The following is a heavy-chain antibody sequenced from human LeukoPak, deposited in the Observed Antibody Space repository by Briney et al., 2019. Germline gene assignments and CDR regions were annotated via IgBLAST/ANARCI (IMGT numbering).Heavy chain of an antibody. Sequence: PGGSLRLSCAASGFTFSSYAMSWVRQAPGKGLEWVSAISGSGGSTYYADSVKGRFTISRDNSKNTLYLQMNSLRAEDTAVYYCAKPYYYDSSGYYPLLDYWGQGTPVTVSS. D-gene: IGHD3-22*01. CDR2: ISGSGGST. CDR1: GFTFSSYA. J-gene: IGHJ4*02. V-gene: IGHV3-23*01. CDR3: AKPYYYDSSGYYPLLDY.